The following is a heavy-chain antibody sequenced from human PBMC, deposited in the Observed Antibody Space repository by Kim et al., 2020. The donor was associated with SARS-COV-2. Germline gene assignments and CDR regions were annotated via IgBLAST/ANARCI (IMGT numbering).Heavy chain of an antibody. J-gene: IGHJ4*02. V-gene: IGHV1-69*13. D-gene: IGHD5-12*01. CDR3: ARGEGDGYNSPLDY. CDR1: GGTFSSYA. Sequence: SVKVSCKASGGTFSSYAISWVRQAPGQGLEWMGGIIPIFGTANYAQKFQGRVTITADESTSTAYMELSSLRSEDTAVYYCARGEGDGYNSPLDYWGQGTLVTVSS. CDR2: IIPIFGTA.